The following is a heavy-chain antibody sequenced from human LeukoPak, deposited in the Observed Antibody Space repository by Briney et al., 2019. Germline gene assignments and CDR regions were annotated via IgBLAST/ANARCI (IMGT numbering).Heavy chain of an antibody. CDR1: GYSISSGYY. D-gene: IGHD4-23*01. Sequence: PSETLSLTCTVSGYSISSGYYWGWIRQPPGKGLEWIGSIYHSGSTYYNPSLKSRVTISVDTSKNQFSLKLSSVTAADTAVYYCARHMGYGGNPFDYWGQGTLVTGSS. CDR2: IYHSGST. CDR3: ARHMGYGGNPFDY. J-gene: IGHJ4*02. V-gene: IGHV4-38-2*02.